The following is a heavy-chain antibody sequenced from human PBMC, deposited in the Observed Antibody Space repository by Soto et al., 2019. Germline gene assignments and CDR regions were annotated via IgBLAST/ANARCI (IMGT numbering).Heavy chain of an antibody. CDR1: GFTFSSYA. V-gene: IGHV3-30-3*01. J-gene: IGHJ3*02. CDR2: ISYDGSNK. D-gene: IGHD1-7*01. CDR3: ARDGWNYVARDAFDI. Sequence: LRLSCAASGFTFSSYAMHWVRQAPGKGLEWVAVISYDGSNKYYADSVKGRFTISRDNSKNTLYLQMNSLRAEDTAVYYCARDGWNYVARDAFDIWGQGTMVTVSS.